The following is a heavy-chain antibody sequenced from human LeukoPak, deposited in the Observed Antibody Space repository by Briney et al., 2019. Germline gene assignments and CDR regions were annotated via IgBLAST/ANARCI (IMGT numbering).Heavy chain of an antibody. CDR3: ARASGPFDY. J-gene: IGHJ4*02. V-gene: IGHV3-33*01. CDR2: IWSDGSNK. D-gene: IGHD6-19*01. CDR1: GFTFSIYG. Sequence: GGSLRLSCAASGFTFSIYGIHWVRQAPGRGLEWVAVIWSDGSNKYYADSVKGRFTISRDNSKNTLYLLMNNLRAEDTAEYYCARASGPFDYWGQGTLVTVSS.